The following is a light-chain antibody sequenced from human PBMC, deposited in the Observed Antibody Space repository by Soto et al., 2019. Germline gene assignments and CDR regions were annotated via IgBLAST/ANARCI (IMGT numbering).Light chain of an antibody. J-gene: IGKJ2*01. CDR3: QQGDSTPYI. CDR1: QSINTY. Sequence: DIQMTQSPSSLSASDGDRVTITCRTSQSINTYLNWYQQKPGKAPNLLIYTTSHLHSGVPSRFSGSGSGTDFTLTISSLQPEDFATYFCQQGDSTPYIFGQGTTLEIK. CDR2: TTS. V-gene: IGKV1-39*01.